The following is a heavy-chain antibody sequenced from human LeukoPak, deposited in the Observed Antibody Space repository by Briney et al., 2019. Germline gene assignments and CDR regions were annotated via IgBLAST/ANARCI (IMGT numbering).Heavy chain of an antibody. CDR2: IYYSGST. CDR3: ARHLFPSNWFDP. D-gene: IGHD2-21*01. J-gene: IGHJ5*02. Sequence: TSETLSLTCTVSGGSISSSSYYWGWIRQPPGKGLEWIGSIYYSGSTYYNPPLKSRVTISVDTSKNQFSLKLSSVTAADTAVYYCARHLFPSNWFDPWGQGTLVTVSS. CDR1: GGSISSSSYY. V-gene: IGHV4-39*01.